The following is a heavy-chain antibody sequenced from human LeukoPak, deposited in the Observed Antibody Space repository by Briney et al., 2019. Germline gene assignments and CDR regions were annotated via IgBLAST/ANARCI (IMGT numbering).Heavy chain of an antibody. Sequence: ASVKVSCKASGYTFTSYGISWVRQAPGQGLEWMGWISAYNGNTNYAQKFQGRVTMTRDTSISTAYMELSRLRSDDTAVYYCARDSATNLEMATIDDLHYWGQGTLVTVSS. V-gene: IGHV1-18*01. CDR2: ISAYNGNT. J-gene: IGHJ4*02. CDR3: ARDSATNLEMATIDDLHY. CDR1: GYTFTSYG. D-gene: IGHD5-24*01.